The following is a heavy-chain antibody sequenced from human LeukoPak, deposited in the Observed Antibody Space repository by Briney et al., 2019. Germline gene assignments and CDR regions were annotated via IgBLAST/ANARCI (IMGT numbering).Heavy chain of an antibody. Sequence: GGSLRLSCAASGFTFSSYAMNWVRQAPGKGLEWVSAINGRGDNTYYAASVKGRFTISRDNSKSTLFLQMNSLRAEDTAIYYCAKARVSPGFNLFDPWGQGTLVTVSS. CDR2: INGRGDNT. CDR1: GFTFSSYA. J-gene: IGHJ5*02. CDR3: AKARVSPGFNLFDP. V-gene: IGHV3-23*01. D-gene: IGHD2/OR15-2a*01.